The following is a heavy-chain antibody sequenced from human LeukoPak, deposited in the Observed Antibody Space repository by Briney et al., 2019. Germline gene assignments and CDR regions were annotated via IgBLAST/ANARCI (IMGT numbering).Heavy chain of an antibody. V-gene: IGHV4-34*01. J-gene: IGHJ4*02. D-gene: IGHD3-10*01. CDR1: GGSFRGYY. CDR3: ARGRYYYGSGSYYLDY. CDR2: INHSGST. Sequence: SETLSLTCAVYGGSFRGYYWSWSRQPPGKGLEWIGEINHSGSTNYNPSLKSRVTISVDTSKNQFSLKLSSVTAADTAVYYCARGRYYYGSGSYYLDYWGEGTLVTVSS.